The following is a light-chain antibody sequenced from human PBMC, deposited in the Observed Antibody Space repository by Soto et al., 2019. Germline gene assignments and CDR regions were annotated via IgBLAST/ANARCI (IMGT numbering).Light chain of an antibody. CDR1: QTVGIN. Sequence: EILMTQFPATLSVSPVERVTLSCRASQTVGINLAWYQQKPGQAPRLLIYGASIRDTSVPVRFRASGSGTEFTLTISSLQSEDFAVYYCQQYNEWPFTFGPGTKVD. J-gene: IGKJ3*01. CDR3: QQYNEWPFT. CDR2: GAS. V-gene: IGKV3-15*01.